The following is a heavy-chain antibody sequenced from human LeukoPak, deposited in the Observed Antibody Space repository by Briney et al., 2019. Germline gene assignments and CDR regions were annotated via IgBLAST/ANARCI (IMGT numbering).Heavy chain of an antibody. CDR3: VRSGYDFWSGYPLSYYYYMDV. CDR2: IKQDGSEK. D-gene: IGHD3-3*01. CDR1: GFTFSSYW. J-gene: IGHJ6*03. V-gene: IGHV3-7*01. Sequence: GGSLRLSCAASGFTFSSYWMSWVRQAPGKGLEWVANIKQDGSEKYYVDSVKGRFTISRDNAKNSLYLQKNSLRAEDTAVYYCVRSGYDFWSGYPLSYYYYMDVWGKGTTVTVSS.